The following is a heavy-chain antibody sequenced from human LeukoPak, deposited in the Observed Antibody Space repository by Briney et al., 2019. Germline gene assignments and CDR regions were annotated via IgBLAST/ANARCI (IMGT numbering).Heavy chain of an antibody. CDR1: GFTFSSYG. CDR2: ISYDGSNK. CDR3: ARDLYYYDSSGYPLGY. D-gene: IGHD3-22*01. J-gene: IGHJ4*02. Sequence: GGSLRLSCAASGFTFSSYGMPWVRQAPGKGLEWVAVISYDGSNKYYADSVKGRFTISRDNAKNSLYLQMNSLRAEDTAVYYCARDLYYYDSSGYPLGYWGQGTLVTVSS. V-gene: IGHV3-30*03.